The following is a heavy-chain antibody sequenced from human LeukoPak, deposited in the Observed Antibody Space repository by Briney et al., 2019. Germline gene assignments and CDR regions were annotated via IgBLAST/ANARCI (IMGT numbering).Heavy chain of an antibody. D-gene: IGHD3-22*01. CDR3: ASPQDYYDSSGYYYVGAFDI. V-gene: IGHV1-2*02. Sequence: ASVKVSCKASGYTFTGYYMHWVRQAPGQGLEWMGWINPNSGGTNHAQKFQGRVTMTRDTSISTAYMELSRLRSDDTAVYYCASPQDYYDSSGYYYVGAFDIWGQGTMVTVSS. J-gene: IGHJ3*02. CDR2: INPNSGGT. CDR1: GYTFTGYY.